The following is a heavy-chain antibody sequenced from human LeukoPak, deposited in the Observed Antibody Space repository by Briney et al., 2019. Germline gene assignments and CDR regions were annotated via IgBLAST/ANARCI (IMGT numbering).Heavy chain of an antibody. V-gene: IGHV1-2*02. J-gene: IGHJ4*02. CDR3: ARDLGWYQGFDY. Sequence: GASVKVSCKVSGYTLTELSMHWVRQAPGKGLEWMGWINPNSGGTNYAQKFQGRVTMTRDTSISTAYMELSRLRSDDTAVYYCARDLGWYQGFDYWGQGTLVTVSS. CDR2: INPNSGGT. CDR1: GYTLTELS. D-gene: IGHD6-19*01.